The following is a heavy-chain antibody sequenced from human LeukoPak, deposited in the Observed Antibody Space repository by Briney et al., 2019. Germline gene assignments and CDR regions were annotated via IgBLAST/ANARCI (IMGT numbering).Heavy chain of an antibody. CDR2: ISYDGSNK. J-gene: IGHJ4*02. D-gene: IGHD5-24*01. CDR3: ARGAARMVEMGTIISFEY. Sequence: QPGRSLTLSCAASGFTFRSYAMHWVRQAPGKGLEWVADISYDGSNKYYADSVKRLFTISRHNTKNTLYLQINSLRPENTAVDYYARGAARMVEMGTIISFEYWGQGTLVTVSS. CDR1: GFTFRSYA. V-gene: IGHV3-30*04.